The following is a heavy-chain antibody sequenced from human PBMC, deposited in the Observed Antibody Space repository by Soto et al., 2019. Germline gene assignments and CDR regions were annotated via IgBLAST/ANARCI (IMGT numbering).Heavy chain of an antibody. CDR3: AREKWRVVRGVVPYYFDY. V-gene: IGHV3-48*02. Sequence: EVQLVESGGGLVQPGGSLRLSCAASGFTFSSYSMNWVRQAPGKGLEWDSYISSSSSTIYYADSVKGRFTISRDNAKNSLYLQMNSLRDEDTAVYYCAREKWRVVRGVVPYYFDYWGQGTLVTVSS. CDR1: GFTFSSYS. CDR2: ISSSSSTI. D-gene: IGHD3-10*01. J-gene: IGHJ4*02.